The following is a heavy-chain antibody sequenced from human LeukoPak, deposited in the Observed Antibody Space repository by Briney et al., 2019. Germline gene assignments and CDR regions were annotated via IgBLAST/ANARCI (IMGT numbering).Heavy chain of an antibody. CDR3: ARVQYTGSYYSFHY. CDR2: INPNSGAT. D-gene: IGHD1-26*01. J-gene: IGHJ4*02. CDR1: GYTFTGYY. V-gene: IGHV1-2*02. Sequence: ASVKVSCKASGYTFTGYYMNWVRQAPRQGLEWMGWINPNSGATNYAQKFQGRVTMTRDTSISTAYMDLTNLGSDDTAVYYCARVQYTGSYYSFHYWGQGTLVTVSS.